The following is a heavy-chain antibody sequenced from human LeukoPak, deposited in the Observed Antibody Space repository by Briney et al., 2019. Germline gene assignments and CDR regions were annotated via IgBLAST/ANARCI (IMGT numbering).Heavy chain of an antibody. CDR1: GFTFSSYD. CDR3: AKGKGRRGYSYGYDYYYYYGMDV. J-gene: IGHJ6*02. Sequence: PGGSLRLSCAASGFTFSSYDMHWVRQATGKGLEWVSAIGTAGDTYYPGSVKGRFTISRENAKNSLYLQMNSLRAGGTAVYYCAKGKGRRGYSYGYDYYYYYGMDVWGQGTTVTVSS. D-gene: IGHD5-18*01. CDR2: IGTAGDT. V-gene: IGHV3-13*01.